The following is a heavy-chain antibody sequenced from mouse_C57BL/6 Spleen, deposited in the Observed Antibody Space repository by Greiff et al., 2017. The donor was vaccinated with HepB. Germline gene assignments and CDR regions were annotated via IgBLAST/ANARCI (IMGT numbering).Heavy chain of an antibody. J-gene: IGHJ4*01. CDR3: ARRWAYAMDY. D-gene: IGHD4-1*01. V-gene: IGHV3-6*01. CDR2: ISYDGSN. Sequence: EVKLQESGPGLVKPSQSLSLTCSVTGYSITSGYYWNWIRQFPGNKLEWMGYISYDGSNNYNPSLKNRISITRDTSKNQFFLKLNSVTTEDTATYYCARRWAYAMDYWGQGTSVTVSS. CDR1: GYSITSGYY.